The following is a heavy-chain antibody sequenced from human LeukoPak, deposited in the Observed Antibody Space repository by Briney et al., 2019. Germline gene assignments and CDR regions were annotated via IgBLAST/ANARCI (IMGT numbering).Heavy chain of an antibody. CDR2: INPNSGGT. D-gene: IGHD7-27*01. CDR1: GYTFTGYY. V-gene: IGHV1-2*02. J-gene: IGHJ4*02. Sequence: GASVKVSCKASGYTFTGYYMHWVRQAPGQGLEWMGWINPNSGGTNYAQKFQGRVTMTRDTSISTAYMELSRLRSDDTAVYYCARVQLGIGINFDYWGQGTLVTVSS. CDR3: ARVQLGIGINFDY.